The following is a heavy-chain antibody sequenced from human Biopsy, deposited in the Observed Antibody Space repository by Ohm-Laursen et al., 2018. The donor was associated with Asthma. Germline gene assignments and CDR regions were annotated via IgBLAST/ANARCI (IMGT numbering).Heavy chain of an antibody. CDR3: ARRQVGYSSGWSLLLKKIYYSGMDV. CDR2: IMTVFGTT. J-gene: IGHJ6*02. CDR1: GGTFSNFA. V-gene: IGHV1-69*01. D-gene: IGHD6-19*01. Sequence: SSVKVSCKAPGGTFSNFAISWVRQAPGQGLEWLGGIMTVFGTTNYAQKFQGRVTITADESTSTAYMEVPSMRSEDTAIYYCARRQVGYSSGWSLLLKKIYYSGMDVWGQGTAVTVSS.